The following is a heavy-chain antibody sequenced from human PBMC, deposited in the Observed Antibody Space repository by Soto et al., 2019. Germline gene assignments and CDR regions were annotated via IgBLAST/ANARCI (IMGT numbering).Heavy chain of an antibody. Sequence: EVQLVESGGGLVQPGGSLRLSCAASGFTFSSYWMSWVRQAPGKGLEWVANIKQDGSEKYYVDSVKGRFTISRDNAKNSLYLQMNSLRAEDTAVYYCARDGRVRASGGLLLWFGELLDTTYYYYGMDVWGQGTTVTVSS. V-gene: IGHV3-7*01. D-gene: IGHD3-10*01. CDR3: ARDGRVRASGGLLLWFGELLDTTYYYYGMDV. CDR2: IKQDGSEK. CDR1: GFTFSSYW. J-gene: IGHJ6*02.